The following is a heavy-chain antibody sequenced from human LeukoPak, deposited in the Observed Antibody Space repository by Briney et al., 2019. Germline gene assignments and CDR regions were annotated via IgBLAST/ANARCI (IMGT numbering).Heavy chain of an antibody. Sequence: PSETLSLTCAVYGVSFSGYYWSWIRQPPGKGLEWIGEINHSGSTNYNPSLKSRVTISVDTSKNQFSLKLSSVTAADTAVYYCARGRLYYGSGSYYDYWGQGTLVTVSS. D-gene: IGHD3-10*01. CDR2: INHSGST. V-gene: IGHV4-34*01. J-gene: IGHJ4*02. CDR3: ARGRLYYGSGSYYDY. CDR1: GVSFSGYY.